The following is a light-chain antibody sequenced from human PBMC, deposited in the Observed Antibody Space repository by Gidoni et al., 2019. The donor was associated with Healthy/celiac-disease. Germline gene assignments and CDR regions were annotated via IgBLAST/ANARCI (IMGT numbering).Light chain of an antibody. Sequence: DIVMTQSPDSLAVSLGERATINCKSSQSVLHSSNNKNYLAWYQQKPGQPPNLLIYWASSRESGVPDRFSGGGSGTDFTLTISSLQAEDVAVYYCQQYYSTPRTFXQXTKVEIK. CDR2: WAS. J-gene: IGKJ1*01. V-gene: IGKV4-1*01. CDR1: QSVLHSSNNKNY. CDR3: QQYYSTPRT.